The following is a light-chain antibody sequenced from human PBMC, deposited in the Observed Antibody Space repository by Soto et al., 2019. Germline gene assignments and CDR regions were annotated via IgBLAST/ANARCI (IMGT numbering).Light chain of an antibody. V-gene: IGKV3D-15*01. Sequence: EIVMTQSPATLSVSPGERATLSCRASQSVRNNLAWYQQKPGQAPRLLIHGASTRATGIPARFSGSGSGTEFILTITSLQSEDFAVYCCQECNNWPPGTFGQGTKVDIK. CDR3: QECNNWPPGT. CDR2: GAS. J-gene: IGKJ1*01. CDR1: QSVRNN.